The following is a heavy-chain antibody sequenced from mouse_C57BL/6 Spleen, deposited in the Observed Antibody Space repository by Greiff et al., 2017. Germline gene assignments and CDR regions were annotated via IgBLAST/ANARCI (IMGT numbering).Heavy chain of an antibody. CDR1: GYTFTSYW. V-gene: IGHV1-64*01. Sequence: QVQLQQPGAELVKPGASVKLSCKASGYTFTSYWMHWVKQRPGQGLEWIGMIHPNSGSTNYNEKFKSKATLTVDKSSSTAYMQLSSLTSEDSAVYCCARDDYDGSWFAYWGQGTLVTVSA. J-gene: IGHJ3*01. CDR3: ARDDYDGSWFAY. D-gene: IGHD2-4*01. CDR2: IHPNSGST.